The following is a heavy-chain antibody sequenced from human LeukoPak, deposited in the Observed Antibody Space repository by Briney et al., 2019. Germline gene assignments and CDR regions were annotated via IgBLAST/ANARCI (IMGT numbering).Heavy chain of an antibody. Sequence: GASVKVSCKASGYTFTGYYMHWVRQAPGQGLEWMGWINPNSGGTNYAQKFQGRVTMTRDTSISTAYMELSRLRSDDTAVYYCARDRSVRFGPNNWSDPWGQGTLVTVSS. D-gene: IGHD3-10*01. CDR3: ARDRSVRFGPNNWSDP. J-gene: IGHJ5*02. CDR2: INPNSGGT. CDR1: GYTFTGYY. V-gene: IGHV1-2*02.